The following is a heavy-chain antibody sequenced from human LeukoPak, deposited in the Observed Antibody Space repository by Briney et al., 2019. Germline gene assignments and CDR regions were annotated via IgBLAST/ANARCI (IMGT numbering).Heavy chain of an antibody. V-gene: IGHV3-7*01. Sequence: GGSLRLSXAASGFTFPSYWMSWVRQAPGKGLEWVANIKPDGSEKYCVDSVKGRFTISRDNAKNSLYLQMNSLRAEDTAIYYCARGDFNDFGDYVDAFEIWGQGTMVTVSA. CDR2: IKPDGSEK. J-gene: IGHJ3*02. D-gene: IGHD4-17*01. CDR3: ARGDFNDFGDYVDAFEI. CDR1: GFTFPSYW.